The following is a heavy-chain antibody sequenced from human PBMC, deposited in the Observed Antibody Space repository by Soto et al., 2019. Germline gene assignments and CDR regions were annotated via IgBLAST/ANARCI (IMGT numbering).Heavy chain of an antibody. V-gene: IGHV3-23*01. CDR3: AKEWSDARTREKCGLVDY. D-gene: IGHD2-8*01. J-gene: IGHJ4*02. Sequence: GGSLRLSCAASGFTFSSYAMAWVRQAPGEGLEWVSTIRASGTSTYYADSVEGRFSISRDNSKNTLYLQMNSLRAEDTAVYYCAKEWSDARTREKCGLVDYWGKGALVTVSS. CDR2: IRASGTST. CDR1: GFTFSSYA.